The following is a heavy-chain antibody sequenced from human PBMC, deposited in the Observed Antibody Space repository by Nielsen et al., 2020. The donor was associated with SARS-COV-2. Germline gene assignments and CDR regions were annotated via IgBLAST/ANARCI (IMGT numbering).Heavy chain of an antibody. CDR3: ARDGGVNTAMAHYYGMDV. D-gene: IGHD5-18*01. V-gene: IGHV1-46*01. Sequence: WVRQAPGQGLEWMGIINPSGGSTSYAQKFQGRVTMTRDTSTSTVYMELSSLRSEDTAVYYCARDGGVNTAMAHYYGMDVWGQGTTVTVSS. CDR2: INPSGGST. J-gene: IGHJ6*02.